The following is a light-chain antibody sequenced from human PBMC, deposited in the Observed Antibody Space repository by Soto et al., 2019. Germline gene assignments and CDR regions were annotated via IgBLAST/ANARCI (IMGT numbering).Light chain of an antibody. V-gene: IGLV1-51*01. CDR1: SSNIGNNY. CDR3: GTWDSSLSAGGEV. J-gene: IGLJ2*01. CDR2: DNN. Sequence: QSVLTQPPSVSAAPGQTVTISCSGSSSNIGNNYVSWYQQLPGTAPKLLIYDNNKRPSGIPDRFSGSKSGTSATLGITGLQTGDEADYYCGTWDSSLSAGGEVFGGGTKVTVL.